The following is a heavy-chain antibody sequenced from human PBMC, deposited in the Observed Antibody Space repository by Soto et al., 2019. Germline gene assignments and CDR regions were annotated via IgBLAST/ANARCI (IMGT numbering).Heavy chain of an antibody. Sequence: EVQLLESGGGLVQPGGSLRLSCAASGFTFSSYAMSWVRQAPGKGLDWVSGISGSGGRTYYADSVKGRFTISRDNSKNTLYLQMNSLRAEDTAVYYCAKDLGAYYGAGSYFDYCGQGTLVTVSS. CDR1: GFTFSSYA. J-gene: IGHJ4*02. D-gene: IGHD3-10*01. CDR2: ISGSGGRT. V-gene: IGHV3-23*01. CDR3: AKDLGAYYGAGSYFDY.